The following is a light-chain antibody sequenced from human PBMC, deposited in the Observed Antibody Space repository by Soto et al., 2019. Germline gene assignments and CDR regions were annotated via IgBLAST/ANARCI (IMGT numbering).Light chain of an antibody. CDR2: AAS. Sequence: DIQMTQSPSTLSTSVGDRVTITCRAIQIISNWLAWYQQKPGKAPRLLIYAASSLQSGVPSRFSGSGSGTDFTLTISRLEPEDFAVYYCQHYGSSPLTFGGGTKVDIK. CDR1: QIISNW. CDR3: QHYGSSPLT. J-gene: IGKJ4*01. V-gene: IGKV1-5*01.